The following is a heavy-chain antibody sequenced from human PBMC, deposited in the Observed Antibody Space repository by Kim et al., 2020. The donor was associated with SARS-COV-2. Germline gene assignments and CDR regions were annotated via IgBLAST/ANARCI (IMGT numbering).Heavy chain of an antibody. CDR1: GGSISSYY. D-gene: IGHD6-13*01. Sequence: SETLSLTCTVSGGSISSYYWSWIRQPPGKGLEWIGYIYYSGSTNYNPSLKSRVTISVDTSKNQFSLKLSSVTAADTAVYYCARVLEGSSLGGYYYYYMDVWGKGTTVTVSS. J-gene: IGHJ6*03. CDR3: ARVLEGSSLGGYYYYYMDV. V-gene: IGHV4-59*01. CDR2: IYYSGST.